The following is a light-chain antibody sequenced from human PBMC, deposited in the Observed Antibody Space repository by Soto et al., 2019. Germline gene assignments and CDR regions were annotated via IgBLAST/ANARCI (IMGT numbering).Light chain of an antibody. CDR2: DAS. V-gene: IGKV1-33*01. CDR3: QKYTSYPWK. J-gene: IGKJ1*01. CDR1: QDIRKY. Sequence: IQMTHSPSSLSASVLYIVTITFQATQDIRKYLNWYQQKPGKAPKLLIYDASSLETGVPSRFSGSGSGTEFTLTISSLQPDDFATYYCQKYTSYPWKFGQGTKVDIK.